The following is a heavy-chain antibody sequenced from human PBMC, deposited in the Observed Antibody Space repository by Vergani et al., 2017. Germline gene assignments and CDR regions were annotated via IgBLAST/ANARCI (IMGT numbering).Heavy chain of an antibody. V-gene: IGHV4-59*01. J-gene: IGHJ5*02. Sequence: QVQLQESGPGLVKPSETLSLTCTVSGGSISSYYWSWIRQPPGKGLEWIGYIYYSGSTNYNPSLKSRVTISVDTSKNQFSLKLSSVTAADTAVYYCARGGTYYYGSGSYYNSDNWFDPWGQGTLVTVSS. D-gene: IGHD3-10*01. CDR1: GGSISSYY. CDR2: IYYSGST. CDR3: ARGGTYYYGSGSYYNSDNWFDP.